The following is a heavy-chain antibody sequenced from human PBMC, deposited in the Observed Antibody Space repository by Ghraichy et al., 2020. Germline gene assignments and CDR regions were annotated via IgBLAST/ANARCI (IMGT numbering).Heavy chain of an antibody. V-gene: IGHV4-39*01. J-gene: IGHJ4*02. CDR1: GDSINSANYY. CDR2: MFYGGST. D-gene: IGHD3-10*01. CDR3: ARLVPSISRRSGSIDF. Sequence: SETLSLTCTVSGDSINSANYYWGWIRQPPEKGLEWIASMFYGGSTYYNPSLKSRVTMSVDTSKNQFSLKLTSVTAADTAVYFCARLVPSISRRSGSIDFWGQGTLVTVSS.